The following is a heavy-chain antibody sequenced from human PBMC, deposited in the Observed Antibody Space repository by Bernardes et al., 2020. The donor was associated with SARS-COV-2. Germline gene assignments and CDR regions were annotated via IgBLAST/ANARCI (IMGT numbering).Heavy chain of an antibody. CDR3: ALTVDSSGWYLDY. J-gene: IGHJ4*02. Sequence: GESLKISCKGSGYTFTSYWIGWVRQMPGKGLEWMGIIYPGDSDTRYSPSFQGQVTISADKSISTAYLQWSSLKASDTAMYYCALTVDSSGWYLDYWGQGTLVTVSS. V-gene: IGHV5-51*01. CDR2: IYPGDSDT. D-gene: IGHD6-19*01. CDR1: GYTFTSYW.